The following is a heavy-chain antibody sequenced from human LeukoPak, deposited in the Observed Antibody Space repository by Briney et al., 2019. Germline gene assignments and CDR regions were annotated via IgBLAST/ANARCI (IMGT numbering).Heavy chain of an antibody. CDR2: LNGDGSIT. D-gene: IGHD1-26*01. J-gene: IGHJ5*02. V-gene: IGHV3-74*03. Sequence: GGSLRLSCTASGFTLRSYWMHGVRQAPGKGLVWVSRLNGDGSITTYADPVKGRFTISRHNAKNTLYLQMNSLRAEDTAVYYCASADSGSSGWFDRLGQGTLVTVSS. CDR1: GFTLRSYW. CDR3: ASADSGSSGWFDR.